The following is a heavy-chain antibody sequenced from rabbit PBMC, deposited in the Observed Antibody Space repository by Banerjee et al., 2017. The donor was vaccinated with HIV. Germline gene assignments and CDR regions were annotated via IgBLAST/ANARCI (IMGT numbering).Heavy chain of an antibody. V-gene: IGHV1S45*01. D-gene: IGHD7-1*01. CDR2: INTSSGNT. J-gene: IGHJ4*01. CDR3: ARDAGGDGYSNDL. Sequence: QEQLEESGGGLVQPEGSLTLTCTASGFSFNNKYVMCWVRQAPGKGLEWIACINTSSGNTVYATWARGRFTISKTSSTTVTLQMTSLTAADTATYFCARDAGGDGYSNDLWGPGTLVTVS. CDR1: GFSFNNKYV.